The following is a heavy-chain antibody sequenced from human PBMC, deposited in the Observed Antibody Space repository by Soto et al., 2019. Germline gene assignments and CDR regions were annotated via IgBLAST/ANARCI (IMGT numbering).Heavy chain of an antibody. CDR3: ARVGKPYGEDNWFDP. Sequence: ASVKVSCKASGYTFTSYGISWVRQAPGQGLEWMGWISAYNGNTNYAQKLQGRVTMTTDTSTSTAYMELRSLRSDDTAVYYCARVGKPYGEDNWFDPWGQGTLVTVSS. D-gene: IGHD4-17*01. V-gene: IGHV1-18*01. J-gene: IGHJ5*02. CDR2: ISAYNGNT. CDR1: GYTFTSYG.